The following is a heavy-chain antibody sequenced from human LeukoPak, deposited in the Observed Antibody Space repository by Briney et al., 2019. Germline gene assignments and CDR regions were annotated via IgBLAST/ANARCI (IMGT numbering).Heavy chain of an antibody. V-gene: IGHV4-34*01. J-gene: IGHJ4*02. Sequence: SENLSLTGAVSGGSFSANYWSWIRQPHGEGPERIGEINHTGRTNYNPSLKSRVTISVDMSKNQFSLKLSSVTAADTAVYYCARVGYISGWYPFDFWGLGTLVIVSS. CDR2: INHTGRT. CDR3: ARVGYISGWYPFDF. D-gene: IGHD6-19*01. CDR1: GGSFSANY.